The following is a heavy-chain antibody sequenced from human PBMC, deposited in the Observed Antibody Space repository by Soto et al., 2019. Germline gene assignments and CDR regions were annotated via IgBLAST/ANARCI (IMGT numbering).Heavy chain of an antibody. CDR2: IIPIFGTA. J-gene: IGHJ6*02. CDR1: GGTFSSYA. CDR3: ARCVGTRGSLEAHCGGDCLFCGMDV. D-gene: IGHD2-21*02. Sequence: QVQLVQSGAEVKKPGSSVKVSCKASGGTFSSYAISWVRQAPGQGLEWMGGIIPIFGTANYAQKFQGRVTITADESTSTAYMELSSLRSEDTAVYYCARCVGTRGSLEAHCGGDCLFCGMDVWGQGTTVTVSS. V-gene: IGHV1-69*12.